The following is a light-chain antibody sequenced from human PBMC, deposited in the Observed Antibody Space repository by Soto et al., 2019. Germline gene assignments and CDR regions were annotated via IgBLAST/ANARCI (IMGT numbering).Light chain of an antibody. Sequence: DIQLTQSPSFLSASAEHRVTISCRASYDISSSLAWYQQEPGKPPKLLIYDSSTLQTGVPSRFTGSGSGRKFTLTISGLQFGDFATYFCQQRSHYPYTFGKGTKLEI. V-gene: IGKV1-9*01. CDR3: QQRSHYPYT. J-gene: IGKJ2*01. CDR2: DSS. CDR1: YDISSS.